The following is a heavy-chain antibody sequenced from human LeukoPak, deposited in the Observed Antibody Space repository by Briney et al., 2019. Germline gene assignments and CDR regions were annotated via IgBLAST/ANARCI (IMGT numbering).Heavy chain of an antibody. J-gene: IGHJ4*02. D-gene: IGHD2-2*01. V-gene: IGHV1-2*02. CDR2: INPNSGGT. CDR1: GYTFTGYY. Sequence: ASVKVSCKASGYTFTGYYMHWVRQAPGQGLEWMGWINPNSGGTNYAQKLQGRVTMTRDTSISTAYMELSRLRSDDTAVYYRAREGYCSSTSCYPDYWGQGTLVTVSS. CDR3: AREGYCSSTSCYPDY.